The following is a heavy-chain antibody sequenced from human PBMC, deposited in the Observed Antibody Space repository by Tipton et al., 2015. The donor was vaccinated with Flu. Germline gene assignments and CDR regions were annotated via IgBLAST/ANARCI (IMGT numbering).Heavy chain of an antibody. CDR2: INHSGST. Sequence: TLSLTCAVYGGSFSGYYWSWIRQPPGKGLEWIGEINHSGSTNYNPSLKSRVTISVDTSKNQFSLKLSSVTAADTAVYYCARRGYYYYGMDVWGQGTTVTV. D-gene: IGHD3-10*01. J-gene: IGHJ6*02. V-gene: IGHV4-34*01. CDR1: GGSFSGYY. CDR3: ARRGYYYYGMDV.